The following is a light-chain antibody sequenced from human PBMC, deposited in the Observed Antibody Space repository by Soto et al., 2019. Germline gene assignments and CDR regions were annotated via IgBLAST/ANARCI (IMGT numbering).Light chain of an antibody. CDR2: DDN. Sequence: QSVLTQPPSVSAAPGQKVTISCSGSSSNIGSNCVSWYQQLPGTAPKLLIYDDNKRPSGIPDRFSGSKSGTSATLGITGLQTGDEADYYCGTWDSSLSAGVFGGGTKLTVL. CDR3: GTWDSSLSAGV. V-gene: IGLV1-51*01. CDR1: SSNIGSNC. J-gene: IGLJ2*01.